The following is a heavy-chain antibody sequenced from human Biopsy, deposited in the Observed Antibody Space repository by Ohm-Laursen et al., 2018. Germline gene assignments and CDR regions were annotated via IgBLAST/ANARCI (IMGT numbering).Heavy chain of an antibody. Sequence: GSLRLSCAASGFPFSTYAMSWVRQTPGKGLEWVSSINGGGDGTFYADSVKGRFSISRDNSKNTLYLQMKSLRAEDTALYYCAKDLKWDVSADYFDFWGQGTLVTVS. V-gene: IGHV3-23*01. J-gene: IGHJ4*02. CDR3: AKDLKWDVSADYFDF. CDR1: GFPFSTYA. CDR2: INGGGDGT. D-gene: IGHD1-26*01.